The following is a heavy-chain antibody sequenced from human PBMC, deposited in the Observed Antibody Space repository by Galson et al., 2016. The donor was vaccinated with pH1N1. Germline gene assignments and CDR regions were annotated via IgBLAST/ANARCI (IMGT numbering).Heavy chain of an antibody. V-gene: IGHV3-23*01. D-gene: IGHD3-22*01. CDR3: VKDWAFGSGSSGYAYAFAI. CDR2: ISGSGHST. CDR1: GFTFSNYV. Sequence: SLRLSWAASGFTFSNYVIYWLRQAPGKGLEWVSSISGSGHSTYYAGSVKGRFTIARDNSKNKVILQMKSLRAEDTALYYCVKDWAFGSGSSGYAYAFAIWGPGTMVTVAS. J-gene: IGHJ3*02.